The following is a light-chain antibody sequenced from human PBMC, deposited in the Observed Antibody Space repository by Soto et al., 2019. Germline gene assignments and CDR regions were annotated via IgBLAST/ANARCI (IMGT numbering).Light chain of an antibody. V-gene: IGKV3-15*01. J-gene: IGKJ1*01. Sequence: EIVVTQSPATLSVSPGQRVTLSCRASQSISTNLAWYQHKPGQAPRLLIYGASTRATGIPDRFSGSGSGTEVTRTINSLPFEDFAVYYCHQYNNWPSWTFGKGTKVEIK. CDR3: HQYNNWPSWT. CDR1: QSISTN. CDR2: GAS.